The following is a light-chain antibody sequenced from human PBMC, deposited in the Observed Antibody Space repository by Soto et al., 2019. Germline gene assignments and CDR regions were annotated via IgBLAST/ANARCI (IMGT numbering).Light chain of an antibody. CDR2: GAS. J-gene: IGKJ5*01. CDR3: QQYGTSPT. CDR1: QSLITRY. Sequence: EIVLTQSPGTLSLFPGERATLSCRASQSLITRYLAGYHKKPGQAPRLLIYGASSRAPGIPDRFSGSGSGTDFTLTISRLEPEDFAVYSCQQYGTSPTFGQGTRLEIK. V-gene: IGKV3-20*01.